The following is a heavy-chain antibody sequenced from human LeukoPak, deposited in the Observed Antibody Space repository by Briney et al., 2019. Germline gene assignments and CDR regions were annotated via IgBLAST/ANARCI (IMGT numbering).Heavy chain of an antibody. CDR1: GYTFTGYY. CDR3: ATKGGAAYIDY. V-gene: IGHV1-2*02. J-gene: IGHJ4*02. Sequence: ASVKVSCKASGYTFTGYYMHWVRQAPGQGLEWMGWINPNSGGTNYAQKFQGRVTMTRDTSSSTVFMELSSLRSEDTAVYYCATKGGAAYIDYWGQGTLVTVSS. D-gene: IGHD1-26*01. CDR2: INPNSGGT.